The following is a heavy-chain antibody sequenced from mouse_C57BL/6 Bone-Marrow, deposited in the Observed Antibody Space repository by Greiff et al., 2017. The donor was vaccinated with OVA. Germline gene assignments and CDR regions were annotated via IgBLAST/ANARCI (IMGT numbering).Heavy chain of an antibody. V-gene: IGHV1-47*01. D-gene: IGHD2-5*01. J-gene: IGHJ4*01. CDR1: GYTFTTYP. Sequence: QVQLVESGAELVKPGASVKMSCKASGYTFTTYPIEWMKQNHGKSLEWIGNFHPYNDDTKYNEKFKGKATLTVEKSSSTVYLELSRLTSDDSAVYYCARSYYSNDGDAMDYWGQGTSVTVSS. CDR3: ARSYYSNDGDAMDY. CDR2: FHPYNDDT.